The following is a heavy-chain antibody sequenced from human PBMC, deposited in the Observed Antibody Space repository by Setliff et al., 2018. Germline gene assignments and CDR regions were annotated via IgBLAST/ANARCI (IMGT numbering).Heavy chain of an antibody. V-gene: IGHV4-59*11. D-gene: IGHD3-3*01. Sequence: LETLSLTCSVSGGSIDSHYWSWIRQPPGKGLEWIGSIYYSGNTNYNPSLKSRVTISIDTSKNQFSLKLSSVTAADTAVYHCARGKTFFGAFIRAFDIWGQGRMVTV. CDR2: IYYSGNT. CDR1: GGSIDSHY. CDR3: ARGKTFFGAFIRAFDI. J-gene: IGHJ3*02.